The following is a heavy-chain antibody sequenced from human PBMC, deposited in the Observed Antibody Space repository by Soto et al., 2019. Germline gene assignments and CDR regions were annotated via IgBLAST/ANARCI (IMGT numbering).Heavy chain of an antibody. Sequence: QITLKESGPTLVKPTQTLTLTCTFSGFSLSSTRMAVGWIRQPPGKALEWLALIYWDDDKRYSPFLKSRLTIPKDTSKNPVVLTMSNLDPGDTARYYCAHIVVAGLGYYFDYWGQGTLVTVSS. D-gene: IGHD6-19*01. CDR1: GFSLSSTRMA. J-gene: IGHJ4*02. CDR2: IYWDDDK. CDR3: AHIVVAGLGYYFDY. V-gene: IGHV2-5*02.